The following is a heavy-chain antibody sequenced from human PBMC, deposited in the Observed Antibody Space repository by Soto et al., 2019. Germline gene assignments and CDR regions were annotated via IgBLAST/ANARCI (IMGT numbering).Heavy chain of an antibody. CDR2: IHYSGST. D-gene: IGHD3-3*01. Sequence: QLQLQESGPGLVKPSETLSLTCTVSGDSISGGSYYWAWIRQPPGKGLEWIGTIHYSGSTYYNASPKSRIPVSVDTSKNRFSLHLTSVTAADTAVYYCARQNGGLRPNFDYWGQGSLVTVSS. CDR3: ARQNGGLRPNFDY. J-gene: IGHJ4*02. V-gene: IGHV4-39*01. CDR1: GDSISGGSYY.